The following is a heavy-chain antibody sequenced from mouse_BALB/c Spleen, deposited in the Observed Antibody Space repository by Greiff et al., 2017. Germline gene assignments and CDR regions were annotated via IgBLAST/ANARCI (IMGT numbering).Heavy chain of an antibody. J-gene: IGHJ2*01. CDR3: ARSQLGPYYFDY. CDR1: GFNIKDTY. Sequence: EVKVVESGAELVKPGASVKLSCTASGFNIKDTYMHWVKQRPEQGLEWIGRIDPANGNTKYDPKFQGKATITADTSSNTAYLQLSSLTSEDTAVYYCARSQLGPYYFDYWGQGTTLTVSS. V-gene: IGHV14-3*02. CDR2: IDPANGNT. D-gene: IGHD4-1*02.